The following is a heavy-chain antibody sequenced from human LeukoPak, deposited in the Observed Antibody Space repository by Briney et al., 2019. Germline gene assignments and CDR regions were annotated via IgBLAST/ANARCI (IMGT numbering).Heavy chain of an antibody. J-gene: IGHJ6*03. CDR2: IKQDGSEK. CDR1: GFTFSSYW. D-gene: IGHD2-2*01. Sequence: PGGSLRLSCAASGFTFSSYWMSWVRQGPGKGLEWVANIKQDGSEKYYVDSVKGRFTISRDNAKNSLYLQMNSLRAEDTAVYYCARRGMNIVVVPATTYYYYYYMDVWGKGTTVTISS. CDR3: ARRGMNIVVVPATTYYYYYYMDV. V-gene: IGHV3-7*01.